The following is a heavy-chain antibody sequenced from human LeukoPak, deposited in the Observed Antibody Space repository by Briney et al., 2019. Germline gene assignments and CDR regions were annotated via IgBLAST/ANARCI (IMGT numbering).Heavy chain of an antibody. CDR2: IYYSGST. Sequence: PSETLSLTCTVSGGSMSPYHWGWIRQPPGKGLEWTGYIYYSGSTNYNPSLNSRVTISVDTSKNQFSLRLSSVTAADTAIYYCARAVSGRFDYWGQGTLVTISS. J-gene: IGHJ4*02. CDR3: ARAVSGRFDY. D-gene: IGHD6-19*01. CDR1: GGSMSPYH. V-gene: IGHV4-59*08.